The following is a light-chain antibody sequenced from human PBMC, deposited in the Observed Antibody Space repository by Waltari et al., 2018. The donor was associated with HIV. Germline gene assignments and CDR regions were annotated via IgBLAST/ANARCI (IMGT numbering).Light chain of an antibody. J-gene: IGKJ4*01. Sequence: EIVLTQSPATVSVSPGERATRSCRASRSVGTFLAWYQQKLGQAPRLLIYDVSNRATGIPARFSGSGSETDFTLIINGLEPEDFATYYCQQRIDWPLTFGGGTKVDI. V-gene: IGKV3-11*01. CDR2: DVS. CDR3: QQRIDWPLT. CDR1: RSVGTF.